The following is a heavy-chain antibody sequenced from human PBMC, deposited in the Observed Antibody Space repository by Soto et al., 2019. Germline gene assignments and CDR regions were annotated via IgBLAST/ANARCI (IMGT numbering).Heavy chain of an antibody. CDR1: GFTFDDYA. V-gene: IGHV3-9*01. CDR2: ISWNSGSI. J-gene: IGHJ6*03. CDR3: AKASGSSSSDYYYMDV. Sequence: EVKLVESGGGLVQPGRSLGLSCAASGFTFDDYAMHWFRQAPGKGLEWVSGISWNSGSIGYADSVKGRFTISRDNAKNSLYLQMNSLRAEDTALYYCAKASGSSSSDYYYMDVWGKGTTVTVSS. D-gene: IGHD6-6*01.